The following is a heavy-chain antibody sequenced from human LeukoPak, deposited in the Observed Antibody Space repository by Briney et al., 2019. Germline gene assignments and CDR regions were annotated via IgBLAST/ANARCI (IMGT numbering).Heavy chain of an antibody. D-gene: IGHD2-15*01. CDR1: GFTLISYA. CDR2: IIDTVNT. V-gene: IGHV3-23*01. CDR3: AKAPVTTCRGAFCYTFDY. Sequence: GGSLRLSCAASGFTLISYAMSWVRQAPGKGLEWFSAIIDTVNTYHAHSVKGRFTISRDSSKNTLFLQMNRLRPEDAAVYYCAKAPVTTCRGAFCYTFDYWGLGTLVTVSS. J-gene: IGHJ4*02.